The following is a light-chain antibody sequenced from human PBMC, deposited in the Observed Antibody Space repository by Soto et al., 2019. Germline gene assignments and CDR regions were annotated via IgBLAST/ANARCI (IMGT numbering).Light chain of an antibody. CDR2: GAS. CDR3: HQYGISPPVT. J-gene: IGKJ5*01. Sequence: EIVLTQSPCTLSLSPGERATLSCRASQSVSNNYLAWYQQKPGQAPRLLIYGASSRATGIPDRFSGSGSGTDFTLTINRLEPEDFAVYYCHQYGISPPVTFGQGTRLEI. CDR1: QSVSNNY. V-gene: IGKV3-20*01.